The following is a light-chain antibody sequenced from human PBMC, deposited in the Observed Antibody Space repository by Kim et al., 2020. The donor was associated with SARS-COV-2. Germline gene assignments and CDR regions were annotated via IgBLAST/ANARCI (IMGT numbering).Light chain of an antibody. J-gene: IGLJ3*02. Sequence: QRVTISCTGSSSNIGAGYGVHWYQQLPGTAPKLLMYSNNHRPSGVPDRFSGSKSGTSASLAITGLQAEDEADYYCHSYDTSLSEGVFGGGTRLTVL. CDR1: SSNIGAGYG. CDR2: SNN. V-gene: IGLV1-40*01. CDR3: HSYDTSLSEGV.